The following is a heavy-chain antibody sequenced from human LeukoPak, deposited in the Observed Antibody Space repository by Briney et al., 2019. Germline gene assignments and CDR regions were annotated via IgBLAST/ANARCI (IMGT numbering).Heavy chain of an antibody. CDR1: GFTFSSYE. D-gene: IGHD3-9*01. V-gene: IGHV3-21*01. Sequence: GGSLRLSCAASGFTFSSYEMNWVRQAPGKGLEWVSSISSSSSYIYYADSVKGRFTISRDNAKNSLYLQMNSLRAEDTAVYYCARPPRYFDWFHPQRNDAFDIWGQGTMVTVSS. CDR3: ARPPRYFDWFHPQRNDAFDI. CDR2: ISSSSSYI. J-gene: IGHJ3*02.